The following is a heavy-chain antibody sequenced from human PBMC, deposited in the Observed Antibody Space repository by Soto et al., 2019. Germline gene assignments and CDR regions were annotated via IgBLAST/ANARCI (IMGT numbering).Heavy chain of an antibody. V-gene: IGHV4-61*01. Sequence: QVQLQGRGPGLGKPSGPLSPTSPALVAPLPIVVPSWAWFRQPPGKGWKTFGIFFYSENTSYHPSLKSRVTISVDTSKNQFSLKLSSVTAADTALYYCARVPVEMATIGYYYSYGVDVWGQGTTVTVSS. CDR2: FFYSENT. CDR3: ARVPVEMATIGYYYSYGVDV. J-gene: IGHJ6*02. CDR1: VAPLPIVVPS. D-gene: IGHD5-12*01.